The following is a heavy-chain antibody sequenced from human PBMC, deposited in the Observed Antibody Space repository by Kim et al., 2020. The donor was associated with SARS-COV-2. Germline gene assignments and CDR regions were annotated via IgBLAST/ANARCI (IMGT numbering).Heavy chain of an antibody. CDR3: AKGHPHRRQLVT. Sequence: GGSLRLSCAASGFTFSSYGMHWVRQAPGKGLEWVAVIWYDGSNKYYADSVKGRFTISRDNSKNTLYLQMNSLRAEDTAVYYCAKGHPHRRQLVTWGQGTLVTVSS. V-gene: IGHV3-33*06. J-gene: IGHJ5*02. D-gene: IGHD6-13*01. CDR2: IWYDGSNK. CDR1: GFTFSSYG.